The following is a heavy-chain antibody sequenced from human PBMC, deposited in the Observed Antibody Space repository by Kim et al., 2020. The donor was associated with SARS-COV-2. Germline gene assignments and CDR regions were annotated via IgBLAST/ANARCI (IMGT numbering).Heavy chain of an antibody. CDR1: GFAFYNAW. Sequence: GGSLRLSCAASGFAFYNAWLTWVRQAPGKGLEYVGLIRHRDSGGTADYAAPVKGRFTISRDDSRNTLFLQLNSLKTEDSAVYYCGTGYSDARHDGYWGHGTLVTVSS. D-gene: IGHD5-12*01. V-gene: IGHV3-15*01. CDR2: IRHRDSGGTA. CDR3: GTGYSDARHDGY. J-gene: IGHJ4*01.